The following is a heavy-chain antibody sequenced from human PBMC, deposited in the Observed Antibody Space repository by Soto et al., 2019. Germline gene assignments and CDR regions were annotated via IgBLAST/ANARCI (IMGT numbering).Heavy chain of an antibody. CDR2: IYYSGST. V-gene: IGHV4-39*01. Sequence: SETLSLTCTVSGGSISSSSYYWGWIRQPPGKGLEWIGSIYYSGSTYYNPSLKSRDTISVDTSKNQFSLKLSSVTAADTAVYYCARRGYYDSSGYYFDYWGQGTLVTVSS. J-gene: IGHJ4*02. CDR3: ARRGYYDSSGYYFDY. D-gene: IGHD3-22*01. CDR1: GGSISSSSYY.